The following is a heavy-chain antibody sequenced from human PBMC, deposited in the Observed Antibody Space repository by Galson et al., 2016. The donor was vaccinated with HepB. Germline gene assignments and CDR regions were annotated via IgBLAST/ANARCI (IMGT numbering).Heavy chain of an antibody. V-gene: IGHV1-69*13. CDR2: IIPIFDTA. CDR3: ARVKLADYSSGVGGMDV. J-gene: IGHJ6*02. D-gene: IGHD6-25*01. Sequence: SVKVSCKASGGTFSSYAISWVRQAPGQGLEWMGGIIPIFDTANYAQQFQGRVTITADESTSTVYMEVRRLRSEDTAVYYCARVKLADYSSGVGGMDVWGQGVTVTVS. CDR1: GGTFSSYA.